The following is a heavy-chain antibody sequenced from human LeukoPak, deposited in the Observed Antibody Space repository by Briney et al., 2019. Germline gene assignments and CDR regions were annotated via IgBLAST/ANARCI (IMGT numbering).Heavy chain of an antibody. CDR2: IRYDGSNK. V-gene: IGHV3-30*02. CDR1: GFTFSAYG. CDR3: AKVLGEYSIRSKPLDT. J-gene: IGHJ5*02. Sequence: GGSLTLSCAASGFTFSAYGMHWVRQAPVKGLEWVAFIRYDGSNKYYPDSVRGRFTVSRDNSKNTLYLQMNSLRPEDTAVYYCAKVLGEYSIRSKPLDTWGQGTLVTVSS. D-gene: IGHD6-13*01.